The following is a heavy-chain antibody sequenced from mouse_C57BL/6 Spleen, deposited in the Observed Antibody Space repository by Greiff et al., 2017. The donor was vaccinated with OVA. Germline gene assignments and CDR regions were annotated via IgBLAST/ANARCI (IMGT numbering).Heavy chain of an antibody. CDR2: FYTGSGSI. CDR3: ARHEKRSNYEFAY. Sequence: VQLHQSGAELVKPGASVKLSCKASGYTFTEYTIHWVKQRSGQGLEWIGWFYTGSGSIKYNEKFKDKATVTADKSSSTVSLEISRLTSEDSAGYFCARHEKRSNYEFAYWGQGTLVTVSA. J-gene: IGHJ3*01. V-gene: IGHV1-62-2*01. D-gene: IGHD2-5*01. CDR1: GYTFTEYT.